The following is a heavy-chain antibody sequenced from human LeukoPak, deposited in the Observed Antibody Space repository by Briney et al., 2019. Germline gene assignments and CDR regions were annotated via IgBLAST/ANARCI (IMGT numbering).Heavy chain of an antibody. CDR2: IYYTGST. Sequence: SETLSLTCTVAGGSIDSYYWSWIRQPPGKGLEWIGYIYYTGSTEYHPSLKSRVAISLDTSKNQFSLKLTSVTAADTAVYYCARVYQSAEYYFDYWGQGNLVSVSS. CDR3: ARVYQSAEYYFDY. V-gene: IGHV4-59*01. D-gene: IGHD2-2*01. CDR1: GGSIDSYY. J-gene: IGHJ4*02.